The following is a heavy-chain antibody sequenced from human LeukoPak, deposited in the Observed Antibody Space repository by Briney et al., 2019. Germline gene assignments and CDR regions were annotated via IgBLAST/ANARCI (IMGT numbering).Heavy chain of an antibody. V-gene: IGHV1-69*05. CDR1: GGTFSSYA. CDR3: ARVPRAARTPYYYYMDV. J-gene: IGHJ6*03. CDR2: IIPIFGTA. D-gene: IGHD1-14*01. Sequence: SVKVSCKASGGTFSSYAISWVRQAPGQGLEWMGGIIPIFGTANYAQKFQGRVTITTDESTSTAYMELSSLRSEDTAVYYCARVPRAARTPYYYYMDVWGKGTTVTVSS.